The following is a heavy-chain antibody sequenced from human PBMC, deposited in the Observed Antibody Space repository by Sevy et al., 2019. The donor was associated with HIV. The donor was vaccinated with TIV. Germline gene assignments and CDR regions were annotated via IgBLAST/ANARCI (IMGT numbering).Heavy chain of an antibody. CDR3: ARVFGIGIVGATPDY. CDR1: GFTFSDYN. J-gene: IGHJ4*02. D-gene: IGHD1-26*01. CDR2: IRSTGDTI. V-gene: IGHV3-11*01. Sequence: GGSLRLSCAASGFTFSDYNMIWIRQAPGRGLEWISYIRSTGDTIYYADSVKGRFTISRDNAKNSLYLQMNSLTAGDTAVYYCARVFGIGIVGATPDYWGQGTLATVSS.